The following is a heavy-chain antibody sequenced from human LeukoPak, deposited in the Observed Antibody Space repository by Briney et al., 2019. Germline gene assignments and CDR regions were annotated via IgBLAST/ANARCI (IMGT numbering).Heavy chain of an antibody. CDR2: IYHSGST. V-gene: IGHV4-30-2*01. D-gene: IGHD6-6*01. CDR3: ARKLQLAGGFDN. J-gene: IGHJ4*02. CDR1: GGSISSGGYS. Sequence: SQTLSLTCAVSGGSISSGGYSWSWIRQPPGKGLEWIGYIYHSGSTNYNPSLKSRVTISVDTSKNQFSLKLSSVTAADTAVYYCARKLQLAGGFDNWGQGTLVTVSS.